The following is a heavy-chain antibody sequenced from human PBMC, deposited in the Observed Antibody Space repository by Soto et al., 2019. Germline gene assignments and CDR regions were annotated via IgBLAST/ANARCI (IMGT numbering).Heavy chain of an antibody. CDR3: ARDGLWPLVGLNCSGGSCYKYYYYYGMDV. V-gene: IGHV3-30-3*01. J-gene: IGHJ6*02. CDR1: GFTFSSYA. Sequence: HPEGSLRLSCAASGFTFSSYAMHWVRQAPGKGLEWVAVISYDGSNKYYADSVKGRFTISRDNSKNTLYLQMNSLRAEDTAVYYCARDGLWPLVGLNCSGGSCYKYYYYYGMDVWGQGTTVTVSS. CDR2: ISYDGSNK. D-gene: IGHD2-15*01.